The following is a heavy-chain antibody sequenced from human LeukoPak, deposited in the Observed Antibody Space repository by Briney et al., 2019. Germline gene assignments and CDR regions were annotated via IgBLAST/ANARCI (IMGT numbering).Heavy chain of an antibody. J-gene: IGHJ4*02. CDR2: MNPNSGNT. Sequence: GASVKVSCKASGYTFTSYDINWVRQATGQGLEWMGWMNPNSGNTGYAQKFQGRVTITRNTSISTAYMELSSLRSEDTAMYYCARARGGSYRWSDFDYWGQGTLVTVSS. V-gene: IGHV1-8*03. CDR3: ARARGGSYRWSDFDY. CDR1: GYTFTSYD. D-gene: IGHD1-26*01.